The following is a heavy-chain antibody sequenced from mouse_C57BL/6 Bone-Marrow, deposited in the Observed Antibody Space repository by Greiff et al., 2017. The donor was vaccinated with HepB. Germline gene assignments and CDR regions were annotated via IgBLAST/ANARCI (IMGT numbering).Heavy chain of an antibody. V-gene: IGHV1-55*01. CDR3: ARRTHLLLFYAMDY. Sequence: QVQLKQPGAELVKPGASVKMSCKASGYTFTSYWITWVKQRPGQGLEWIGDIYPGSGSTNYNEKFKSKATVTVDTSSSTAYMQLSSLTSEDSAVYYGARRTHLLLFYAMDYWGQGTSVTVSS. CDR2: IYPGSGST. D-gene: IGHD1-1*01. J-gene: IGHJ4*01. CDR1: GYTFTSYW.